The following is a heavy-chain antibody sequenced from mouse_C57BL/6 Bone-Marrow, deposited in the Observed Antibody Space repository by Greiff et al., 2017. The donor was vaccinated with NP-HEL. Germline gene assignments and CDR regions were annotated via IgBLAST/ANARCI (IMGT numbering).Heavy chain of an antibody. D-gene: IGHD2-4*01. CDR3: ARHYDYDLDD. CDR1: GFTFSSYG. Sequence: EVKLMESGGDLVKPGGSLKLSCAASGFTFSSYGMSWVRQTPDKRLEWVATISSGGSYTYYPDSVKGRFTISRDNAKNTLYLQMSSLKSEDTSMYYCARHYDYDLDDWGQGTTLTVSS. J-gene: IGHJ2*01. V-gene: IGHV5-6*01. CDR2: ISSGGSYT.